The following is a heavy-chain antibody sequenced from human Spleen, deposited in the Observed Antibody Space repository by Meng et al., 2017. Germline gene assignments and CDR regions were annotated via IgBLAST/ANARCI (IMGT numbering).Heavy chain of an antibody. V-gene: IGHV4-34*01. CDR2: INHSGST. Sequence: VQLQQWGAGLLKPSETLSLTWAVYGGSFSGYYWSWIRQPPGKGLEWIGEINHSGSTNYNPSLESRATISVDTSQNNLSLKLSSVTAADSAVYYCARGPTTMAHDFDYWGQGTLVTVSS. D-gene: IGHD4-11*01. CDR1: GGSFSGYY. CDR3: ARGPTTMAHDFDY. J-gene: IGHJ4*02.